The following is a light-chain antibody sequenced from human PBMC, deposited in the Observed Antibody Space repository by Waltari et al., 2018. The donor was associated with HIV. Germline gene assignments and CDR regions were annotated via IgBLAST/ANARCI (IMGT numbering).Light chain of an antibody. V-gene: IGLV2-8*01. Sequence: QSALAQPPSASVSPGPSVPIYCTGTSSNVGGYSYVSWYQQHPGKAPKLMIYEVSKRPSGVPDRFSGSKSGNAASLTVSGLQAEDEADYYCSSYAGSNNVIFGGGTKLTVL. CDR1: SSNVGGYSY. J-gene: IGLJ2*01. CDR3: SSYAGSNNVI. CDR2: EVS.